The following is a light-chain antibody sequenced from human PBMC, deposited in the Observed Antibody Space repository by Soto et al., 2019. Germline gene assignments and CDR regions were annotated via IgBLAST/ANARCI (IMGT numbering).Light chain of an antibody. CDR2: DVS. CDR1: SSDIGDSNY. CDR3: SLFRIGSTSYV. V-gene: IGLV2-14*03. J-gene: IGLJ1*01. Sequence: QSALTQPASVSGSPGQSITISCTGTSSDIGDSNYVSWYQQHPGKAPKLVIYDVSNRPSGLSNRFSGSKSVNTASLTISGLQAEDEADYYCSLFRIGSTSYVFGTGTKVTVL.